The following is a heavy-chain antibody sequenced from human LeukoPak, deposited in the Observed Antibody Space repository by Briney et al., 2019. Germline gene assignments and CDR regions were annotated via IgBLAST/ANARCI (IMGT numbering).Heavy chain of an antibody. J-gene: IGHJ6*02. CDR3: REERRRTSGSYGMYDYYGMDV. CDR1: GGSFSGYY. D-gene: IGHD1-26*01. V-gene: IGHV4-34*01. Sequence: SETLSLTCAVYGGSFSGYYWSWIRQPPGKGLEWIGEINHSGSANYNPSLKSRVTMSVDTSKNHFSLKLISVTAADTAVYYCREERRRTSGSYGMYDYYGMDVWGQGTTVTVSS. CDR2: INHSGSA.